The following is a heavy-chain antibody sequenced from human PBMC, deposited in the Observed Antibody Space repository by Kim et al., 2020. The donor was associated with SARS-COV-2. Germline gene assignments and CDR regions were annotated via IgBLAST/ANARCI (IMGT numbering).Heavy chain of an antibody. D-gene: IGHD5-12*01. Sequence: GGSLRLSCAASGFTFSSYSMNWVRQAPGKGLEWVSYISSSSSTMYYADSVKGRFTISRDNAKNSLYLQMNSLRDQDTAVYFCATLTVATGYWGQGTLVTVSS. J-gene: IGHJ4*02. V-gene: IGHV3-48*02. CDR2: ISSSSSTM. CDR3: ATLTVATGY. CDR1: GFTFSSYS.